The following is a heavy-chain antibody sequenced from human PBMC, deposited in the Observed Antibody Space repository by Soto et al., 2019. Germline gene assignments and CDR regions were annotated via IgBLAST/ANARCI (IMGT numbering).Heavy chain of an antibody. Sequence: GGSLRLSCAASEFTFSTYSMNWVRQAPGKGLEWVSSISSSSSYIYYADSVKGRFTISRDNAKNSLYLQMNSLRAEDTATYYCVKERYGSGSYPYFDYWGQGTPVTVSS. CDR2: ISSSSSYI. J-gene: IGHJ4*02. CDR1: EFTFSTYS. D-gene: IGHD3-10*01. CDR3: VKERYGSGSYPYFDY. V-gene: IGHV3-21*04.